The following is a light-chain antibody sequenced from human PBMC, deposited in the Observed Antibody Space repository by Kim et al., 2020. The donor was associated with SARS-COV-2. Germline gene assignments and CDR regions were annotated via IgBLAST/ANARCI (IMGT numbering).Light chain of an antibody. J-gene: IGLJ1*01. CDR3: QVWDSSTYV. V-gene: IGLV3-9*01. Sequence: SLALGRAARITRGGKNMGSKNVHWYQQKPGQAPVLVIYRDSNRPSGIPERFSGSNSGNTATLTISRAQAGDEADYYCQVWDSSTYVFGTGTKVTVL. CDR1: NMGSKN. CDR2: RDS.